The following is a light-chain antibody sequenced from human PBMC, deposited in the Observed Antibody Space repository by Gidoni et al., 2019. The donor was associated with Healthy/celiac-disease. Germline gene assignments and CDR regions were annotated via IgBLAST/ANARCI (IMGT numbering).Light chain of an antibody. V-gene: IGKV2-28*01. CDR3: MQAIQAPWM. J-gene: IGKJ1*01. CDR1: QSLLHSNGYNY. Sequence: DIVMTQSPLSLPVTPGEPASISCRSSQSLLHSNGYNYLDWYLQKPGQSPQLLIYLGTNRASGVPDRFRGRGAGTDFTLKISRVEAEDVGVYYCMQAIQAPWMFGQGTKVEIK. CDR2: LGT.